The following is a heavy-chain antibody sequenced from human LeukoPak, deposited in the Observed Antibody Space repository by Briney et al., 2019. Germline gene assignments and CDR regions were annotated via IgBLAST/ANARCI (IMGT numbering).Heavy chain of an antibody. CDR2: TWSDGSTK. Sequence: GGSLRLSCAASGFTFSSYGMHWVRQAPGKGLQWVAVTWSDGSTKYYEDSVKGRFTISRDDSKNTLFLQMNSLRAEDTAVYYCARDRVWGSDAFDIWGQGTMVTVSS. J-gene: IGHJ3*02. CDR3: ARDRVWGSDAFDI. D-gene: IGHD7-27*01. CDR1: GFTFSSYG. V-gene: IGHV3-33*01.